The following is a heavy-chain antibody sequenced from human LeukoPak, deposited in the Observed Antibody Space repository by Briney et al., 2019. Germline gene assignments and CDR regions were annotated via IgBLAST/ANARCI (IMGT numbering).Heavy chain of an antibody. CDR3: AKDRKPDGRSNFDF. D-gene: IGHD6-6*01. V-gene: IGHV3-23*01. CDR2: ILGSGDRT. CDR1: GFTFGTYA. Sequence: TGGSLRLSCAASGFTFGTYAMNWVRQAPGKGLEWLSGILGSGDRTYYADSVKGRFTISRDNSKNTLYLQMNSLRAEDTAIYYCAKDRKPDGRSNFDFWGQGTLVTVSS. J-gene: IGHJ4*02.